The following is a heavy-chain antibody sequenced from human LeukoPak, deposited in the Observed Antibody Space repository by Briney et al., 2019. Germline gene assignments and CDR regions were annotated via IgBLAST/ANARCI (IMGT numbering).Heavy chain of an antibody. CDR1: GGSISSSSYY. CDR3: ARRDDSSGYHKIFDY. V-gene: IGHV4-39*01. D-gene: IGHD3-22*01. J-gene: IGHJ4*02. Sequence: SETLSLTCTVSGGSISSSSYYWGWIRQPPGKGLEWIGSIYYSGSTYYNPSLKSRVTISVDTSKNQFSLKLSSVTAADTAVYYCARRDDSSGYHKIFDYWGPGTLVTVSS. CDR2: IYYSGST.